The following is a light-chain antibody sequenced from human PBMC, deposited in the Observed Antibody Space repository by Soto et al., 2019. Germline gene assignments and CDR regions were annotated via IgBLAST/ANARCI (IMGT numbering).Light chain of an antibody. CDR3: QQYNNWPTWT. Sequence: ILVTKSPATLSVSPGARATLSCRASQSVSSTLAWYQQKPGQAPRLLIYGASTRATGIPARFSGSGSGTEFTLTISSLQYEDFAVYYCQQYNNWPTWTFGQGTKVDIK. V-gene: IGKV3-15*01. CDR2: GAS. CDR1: QSVSST. J-gene: IGKJ1*01.